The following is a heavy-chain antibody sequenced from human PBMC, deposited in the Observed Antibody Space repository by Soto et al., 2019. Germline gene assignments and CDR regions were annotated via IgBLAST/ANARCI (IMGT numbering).Heavy chain of an antibody. J-gene: IGHJ4*02. CDR1: GFTFSSYW. D-gene: IGHD1-26*01. CDR2: INSDGSST. V-gene: IGHV3-74*01. CDR3: SRVGGSTWH. Sequence: VGSLRLSCAASGFTFSSYWMHWVRQAPGKGLVWVSRINSDGSSTNYADFVKGRFAISRDNAKNTLYLQMNSLRVEDTAVYYCSRVGGSTWHWGQGTLVTVSS.